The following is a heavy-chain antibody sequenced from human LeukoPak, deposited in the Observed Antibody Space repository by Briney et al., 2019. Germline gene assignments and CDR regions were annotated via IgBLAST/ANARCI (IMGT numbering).Heavy chain of an antibody. Sequence: ASVKVSCKASGYTFTGHYMHWVRQAPGQGLEWMGWINPNSGGTNYAQKFQGRVTMTRDTSISTAYMELSRLRSDDTAVYYCARDVHRGGATGEVDYWGQGTLVTVSS. CDR3: ARDVHRGGATGEVDY. CDR1: GYTFTGHY. CDR2: INPNSGGT. J-gene: IGHJ4*02. V-gene: IGHV1-2*02. D-gene: IGHD1-26*01.